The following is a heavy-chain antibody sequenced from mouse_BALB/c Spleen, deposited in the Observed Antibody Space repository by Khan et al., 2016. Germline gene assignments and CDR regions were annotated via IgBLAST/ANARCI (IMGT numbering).Heavy chain of an antibody. CDR2: INPSSGYT. Sequence: QVQLQQSAAELARPGASVKMSCKASGYTFISYTIHWVKQRPGQGLEWIGYINPSSGYTEYNQKFKDKTTLTADKSSSTANMQQSSLTSEDSAVYYCSRGYFYGSSPLDYWGQGTTLTVSS. CDR3: SRGYFYGSSPLDY. D-gene: IGHD1-1*01. J-gene: IGHJ2*01. CDR1: GYTFISYT. V-gene: IGHV1-4*02.